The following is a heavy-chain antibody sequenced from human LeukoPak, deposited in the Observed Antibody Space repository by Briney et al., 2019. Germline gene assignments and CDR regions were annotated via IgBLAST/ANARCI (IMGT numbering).Heavy chain of an antibody. CDR3: ARSYGSGYYYSQGHLGY. CDR1: GYSFTSYW. CDR2: IYPGDSDT. V-gene: IGHV5-51*03. D-gene: IGHD3-22*01. J-gene: IGHJ4*02. Sequence: KPGESLKISCKGSGYSFTSYWIGWVRPMPGKGLEWMGIIYPGDSDTRYSPSFQGQVTISADKSISTAYLQWSSLKASDTAMYACARSYGSGYYYSQGHLGYWGQGTLVTVSS.